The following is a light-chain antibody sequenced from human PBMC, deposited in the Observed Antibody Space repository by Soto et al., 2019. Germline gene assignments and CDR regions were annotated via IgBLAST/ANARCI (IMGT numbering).Light chain of an antibody. CDR3: CSYAASNTLL. J-gene: IGLJ2*01. V-gene: IGLV2-23*01. CDR2: EVT. CDR1: SSNVGSYDL. Sequence: QSALTQPASVSGSPGPSITISCTGTSSNVGSYDLVSWYQQHPGKAPKLLIYEVTQRPSGVSNRFSGSKSGNTASLTISGLQAEDEADYACCSYAASNTLLFGGGTKLTVL.